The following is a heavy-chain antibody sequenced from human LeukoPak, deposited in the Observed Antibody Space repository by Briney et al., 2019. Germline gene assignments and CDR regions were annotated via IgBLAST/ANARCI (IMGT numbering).Heavy chain of an antibody. CDR2: INPDSGGT. D-gene: IGHD6-13*01. CDR3: ARGGSSWPGSWFDP. V-gene: IGHV1-2*07. CDR1: GYSFTGYY. Sequence: ASVTVSCKASGYSFTGYYMHWVRQAPVQGLEWMGWINPDSGGTNYAHKFQGRVTMTRDTSISTAYMGLSSLISDDTAVYYCARGGSSWPGSWFDPWGQGTLVTVSS. J-gene: IGHJ5*02.